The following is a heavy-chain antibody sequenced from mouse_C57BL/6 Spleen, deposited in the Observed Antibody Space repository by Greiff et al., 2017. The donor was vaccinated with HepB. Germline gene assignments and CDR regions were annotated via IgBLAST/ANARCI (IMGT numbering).Heavy chain of an antibody. V-gene: IGHV5-16*01. Sequence: EVKLMESEGGLVQPGSSMKLSCTASGFTFSDYYMAWVRQVPEKGLEWVANINYDGSSTYYLDSLKSRFIISRDNAKNILYLQMSSLKSEDTATYYCAREEYDGYYDYWGQGTTLTVSS. CDR1: GFTFSDYY. D-gene: IGHD2-3*01. CDR2: INYDGSST. CDR3: AREEYDGYYDY. J-gene: IGHJ2*01.